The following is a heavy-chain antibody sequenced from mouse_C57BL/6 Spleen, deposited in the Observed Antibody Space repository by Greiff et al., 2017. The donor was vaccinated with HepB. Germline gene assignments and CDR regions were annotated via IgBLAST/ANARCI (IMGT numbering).Heavy chain of an antibody. J-gene: IGHJ2*01. Sequence: QVQLQQPGTELVKPGASVKLSCKASGYTFTSYWMHWVKQRPGQGLEWIGNINPSNGGTNYNEKFKSKATLTVDKSSSTAYMQLSSLTSDDSAVYYCARKGRYYAPFDDWGQGTTLTVSS. V-gene: IGHV1-53*01. CDR2: INPSNGGT. D-gene: IGHD1-1*02. CDR3: ARKGRYYAPFDD. CDR1: GYTFTSYW.